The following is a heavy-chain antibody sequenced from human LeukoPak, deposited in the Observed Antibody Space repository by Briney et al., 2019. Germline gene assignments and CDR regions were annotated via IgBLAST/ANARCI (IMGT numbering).Heavy chain of an antibody. CDR2: INSDGSST. Sequence: PGGSLRLSCAASGFTFSSYWMHWVRQAPGKGLVWVSRINSDGSSTSYADSVKGRFTISRDTSKNTLYLQMNSLRAEDTAVYFCARDGSYGQGYFDYWGQGTLVTVSS. J-gene: IGHJ4*02. CDR1: GFTFSSYW. V-gene: IGHV3-74*01. D-gene: IGHD5-18*01. CDR3: ARDGSYGQGYFDY.